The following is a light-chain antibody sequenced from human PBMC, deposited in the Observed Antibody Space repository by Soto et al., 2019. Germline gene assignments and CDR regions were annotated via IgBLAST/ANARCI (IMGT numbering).Light chain of an antibody. J-gene: IGLJ1*01. CDR2: EVN. CDR3: SSYAGTNNRYV. CDR1: SSDVGGYNF. V-gene: IGLV2-8*01. Sequence: QSALTQPPSASGSPGQSVTISCTGTSSDVGGYNFVSWYQQHPGKAPKLIIYEVNKRPSGVPDRFSVSKSGNTASLTVSGLQAEDEADYYCSSYAGTNNRYVFGTGTKLTVL.